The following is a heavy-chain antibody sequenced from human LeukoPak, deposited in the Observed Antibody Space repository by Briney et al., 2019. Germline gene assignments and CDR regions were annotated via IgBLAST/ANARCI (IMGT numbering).Heavy chain of an antibody. J-gene: IGHJ4*02. CDR1: GFTFGDYA. V-gene: IGHV3-49*04. Sequence: GGSLRLSCTVSGFTFGDYAMSWVRQAPGKGLEWVGFIRSKAYGGTTEYAASVKGRFTISRDDSKSIAYLQMNSLKTEDTAVYYCTSRFWSGYYLLWGQGTLVTVSS. CDR3: TSRFWSGYYLL. D-gene: IGHD3-3*01. CDR2: IRSKAYGGTT.